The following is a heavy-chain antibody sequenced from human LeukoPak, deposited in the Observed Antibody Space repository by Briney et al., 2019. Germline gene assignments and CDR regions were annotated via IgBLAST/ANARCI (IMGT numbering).Heavy chain of an antibody. D-gene: IGHD6-13*01. J-gene: IGHJ6*02. CDR2: IYYSGST. CDR1: GGSISSYY. V-gene: IGHV4-59*01. Sequence: SETLSLTCTVSGGSISSYYWSWIRQPPGKGLEWIGYIYYSGSTNYNPSLKSRVTISVDTSKNQFSLKLSSVTAADTAVYCCARMGATGYSSSWYGNYYGMDVWGQGTTVTVSS. CDR3: ARMGATGYSSSWYGNYYGMDV.